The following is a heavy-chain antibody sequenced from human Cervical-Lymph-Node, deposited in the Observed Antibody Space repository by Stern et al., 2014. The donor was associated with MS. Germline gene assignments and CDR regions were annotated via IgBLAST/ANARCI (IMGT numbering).Heavy chain of an antibody. CDR2: GTPVLGTA. CDR3: AKESHDDYDFWSGYYSPYGLDV. V-gene: IGHV1-69*09. CDR1: GITVSSYA. Sequence: MQLVESGAEVKKPGASVKVSCKSSGITVSSYAITWVRQAPGQGLEWMGRGTPVLGTANYPQKFQGRLSITADKSTNTAHMELSSLRSEDTAVYYCAKESHDDYDFWSGYYSPYGLDVWGQGTTVTVSS. D-gene: IGHD3-3*01. J-gene: IGHJ6*02.